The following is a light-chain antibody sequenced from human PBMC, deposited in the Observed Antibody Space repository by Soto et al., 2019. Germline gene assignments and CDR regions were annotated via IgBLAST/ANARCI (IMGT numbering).Light chain of an antibody. CDR2: DVA. CDR1: QSISTY. V-gene: IGKV3-11*01. J-gene: IGKJ4*01. CDR3: QQRSNWPPGLT. Sequence: EIVSTQSPATLSLSPGEIATLSCRASQSISTYLAWYQQKPGQAPRLLIYDVAKRAAGVPARFSGSGSGTDFTLTISSLEPEDFAVYSCQQRSNWPPGLTFGGGTKVEI.